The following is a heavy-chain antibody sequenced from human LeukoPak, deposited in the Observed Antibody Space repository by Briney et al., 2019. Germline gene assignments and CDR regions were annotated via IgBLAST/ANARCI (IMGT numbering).Heavy chain of an antibody. CDR3: ARGSGRYGSDY. Sequence: SETLSLTCAVYGGSFSGYYWSWIRQPPGKGLEWIGEINHSGSTNYNPSLKSRVTISVDTSKNQFSLKLSPVTAADTAVYYCARGSGRYGSDYWGQGTLVTVSS. J-gene: IGHJ4*02. CDR1: GGSFSGYY. CDR2: INHSGST. V-gene: IGHV4-34*01. D-gene: IGHD3-10*01.